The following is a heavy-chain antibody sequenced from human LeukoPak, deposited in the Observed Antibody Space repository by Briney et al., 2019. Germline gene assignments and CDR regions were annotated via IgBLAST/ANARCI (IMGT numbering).Heavy chain of an antibody. V-gene: IGHV4-4*07. CDR3: ARYSGTGYYYYMDV. CDR2: IYTSGST. CDR1: GGSISSYY. Sequence: SETLSLTCTVSGGSISSYYWSWIRQPAGKGLEWIGRIYTSGSTNYNPSLKSRVTMSVDTSKNQFSLKVSSVTGADTAVYYCARYSGTGYYYYMDVWGKGTTVTVSS. D-gene: IGHD3-10*01. J-gene: IGHJ6*03.